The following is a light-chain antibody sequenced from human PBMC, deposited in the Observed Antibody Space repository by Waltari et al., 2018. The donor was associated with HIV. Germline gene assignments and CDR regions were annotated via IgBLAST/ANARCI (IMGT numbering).Light chain of an antibody. Sequence: DIVMTQSPDSLAVSLGERATINCKSIQSVLYSSKKKNYLAWYQKKPGQPPKLLIYWASTRESGVPDRFSGSGSGTDFTLTISSLQAEDVAVYYCQQYYSSPYTFGQGTKLEIK. CDR2: WAS. CDR1: QSVLYSSKKKNY. V-gene: IGKV4-1*01. CDR3: QQYYSSPYT. J-gene: IGKJ2*01.